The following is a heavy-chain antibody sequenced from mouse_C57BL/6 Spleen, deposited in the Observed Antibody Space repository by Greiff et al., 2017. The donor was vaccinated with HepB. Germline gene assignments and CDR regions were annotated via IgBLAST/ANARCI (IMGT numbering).Heavy chain of an antibody. CDR1: GYTFTEYT. CDR2: FYPGSGSI. J-gene: IGHJ2*01. Sequence: VQLVESGAELVKPGASVKLSCKASGYTFTEYTIHWVKQRSGQGLEWIGWFYPGSGSIKYTEKFKDKATLTADKSSSTVYMEFSRLTSDSCAVYFCSRHEGGACDRNYDSFDYWGQGTTLTVSS. CDR3: SRHEGGACDRNYDSFDY. V-gene: IGHV1-62-2*01. D-gene: IGHD2-5*01.